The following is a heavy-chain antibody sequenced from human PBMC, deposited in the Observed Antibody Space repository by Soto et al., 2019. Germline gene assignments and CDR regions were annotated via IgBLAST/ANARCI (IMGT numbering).Heavy chain of an antibody. V-gene: IGHV4-59*08. Sequence: QVQLQESGPGLVKPSETLSLTCTVSGGSISRYYWSWIRQSPGKGLEWIGHIYSTGSTTYKPSLQSRVTISVDTSKNQVSLKLSSVTAADTAVYFCARLESTMTRYYHYYMDVWGNGTTVTVSS. J-gene: IGHJ6*03. CDR1: GGSISRYY. CDR2: IYSTGST. D-gene: IGHD4-17*01. CDR3: ARLESTMTRYYHYYMDV.